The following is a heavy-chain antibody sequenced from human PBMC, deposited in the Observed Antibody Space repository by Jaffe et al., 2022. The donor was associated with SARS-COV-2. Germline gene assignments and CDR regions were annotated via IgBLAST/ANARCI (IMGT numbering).Heavy chain of an antibody. Sequence: EVQLLESGGGLVRPGGSLRLSCAASGFTFSSYAMTWVRQAPGKGLEFVSIISGDGESTYYADSVKGRFTISRDNSKNTLYLQMISLRAEDTAMYYCAEVGVSSGYGSFDYWGQGTLVTVSS. CDR2: ISGDGEST. D-gene: IGHD3-10*01. J-gene: IGHJ4*02. CDR1: GFTFSSYA. CDR3: AEVGVSSGYGSFDY. V-gene: IGHV3-23*01.